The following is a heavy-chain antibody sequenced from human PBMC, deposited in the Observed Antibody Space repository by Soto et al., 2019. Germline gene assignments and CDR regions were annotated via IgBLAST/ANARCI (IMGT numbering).Heavy chain of an antibody. CDR2: ISYDGSNK. V-gene: IGHV3-30*18. D-gene: IGHD3-22*01. J-gene: IGHJ3*02. CDR1: GFTFSSYS. CDR3: AKVPHDYYDSSGYLVYPFDI. Sequence: GGSLRLSCAASGFTFSSYSMHWVRQAPGKGLEWVAVISYDGSNKYHADSVKGRFTISRDNSKNTLYLQMNSLRAEDTAVYYCAKVPHDYYDSSGYLVYPFDIWGQGTMVTVSS.